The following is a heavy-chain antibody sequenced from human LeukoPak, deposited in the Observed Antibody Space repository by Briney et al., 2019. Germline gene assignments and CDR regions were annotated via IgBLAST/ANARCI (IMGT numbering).Heavy chain of an antibody. Sequence: SETLSLTCTVSGASISSSYWSWIRQPPGKRLEWIGYIYYNGNTNSNPSLKSRVTISADTSKNQFSLNLSSVTAADTAVYYCARGNYDNRGYSNAFDIWGQGAMVTVSS. J-gene: IGHJ3*02. CDR1: GASISSSY. CDR2: IYYNGNT. D-gene: IGHD3-22*01. CDR3: ARGNYDNRGYSNAFDI. V-gene: IGHV4-59*01.